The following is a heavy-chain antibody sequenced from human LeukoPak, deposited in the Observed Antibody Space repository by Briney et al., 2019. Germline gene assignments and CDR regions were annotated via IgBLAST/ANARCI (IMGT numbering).Heavy chain of an antibody. CDR3: VTRGPTGTFDN. D-gene: IGHD1-26*01. J-gene: IGHJ4*02. Sequence: GGSLRLSCSVSGFTFSTYAMYWVRQAPGRGLECLAAITSNGGSTYYADSVKDRFTISRDNSKNTLYLHMSSLRTEDTAVYYCVTRGPTGTFDNSGQGTLVTVSS. V-gene: IGHV3-64D*06. CDR1: GFTFSTYA. CDR2: ITSNGGST.